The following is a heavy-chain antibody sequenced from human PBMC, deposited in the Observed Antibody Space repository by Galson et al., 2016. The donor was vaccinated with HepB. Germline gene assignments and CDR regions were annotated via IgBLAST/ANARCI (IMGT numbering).Heavy chain of an antibody. V-gene: IGHV4-31*02. J-gene: IGHJ6*03. Sequence: RQHPGGGLEWIAFIYYSGSTSYNPSLKSRVTISVDTSKNQFSLKLSSVTAADTAVYYCARVDYDFWSGSDYYYYVDVWGKGTTLTVSS. D-gene: IGHD3-3*01. CDR3: ARVDYDFWSGSDYYYYVDV. CDR2: IYYSGST.